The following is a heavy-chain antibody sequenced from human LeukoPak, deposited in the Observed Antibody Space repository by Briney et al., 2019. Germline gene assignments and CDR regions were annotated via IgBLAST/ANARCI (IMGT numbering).Heavy chain of an antibody. CDR3: ARDLSMDV. V-gene: IGHV3-21*01. CDR2: ISSSSSYI. CDR1: GFTFSSYS. Sequence: PGGSLRLPCAASGFTFSSYSMNWVRQAPGKGLEWVSSISSSSSYIYHADSVKGRFTISRDNAKNSLYLQMNSLRAEDTAVYYCARDLSMDVWGQGTTVTVSS. J-gene: IGHJ6*02.